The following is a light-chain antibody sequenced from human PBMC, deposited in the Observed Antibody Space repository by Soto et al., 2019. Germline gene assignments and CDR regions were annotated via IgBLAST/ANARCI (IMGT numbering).Light chain of an antibody. CDR3: QQSYSTPSIT. CDR1: QSISSY. CDR2: AAS. J-gene: IGKJ5*01. Sequence: DIQMTQSPSSLSASVGDRVTITFRASQSISSYLNWYQQKPGKAPKLLIYAASSLQSGVPSRFSGSGSGTDFTLTISSLQPEDFATYYCQQSYSTPSITFGQGTRLAVK. V-gene: IGKV1-39*01.